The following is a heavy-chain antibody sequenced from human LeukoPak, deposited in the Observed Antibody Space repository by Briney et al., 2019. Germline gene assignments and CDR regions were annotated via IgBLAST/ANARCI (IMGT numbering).Heavy chain of an antibody. CDR1: GFTFSLYD. CDR2: VGTAGYT. D-gene: IGHD3-3*01. J-gene: IGHJ4*02. Sequence: PGGSLRLSCAASGFTFSLYDIHWVRQVAGRGLEWVSVVGTAGYTHYPDSVKGRFTIFRDNAENSVYLQMNSLRPGDSAVYFCARGRGYYLDYWGLGALVTVSS. V-gene: IGHV3-13*01. CDR3: ARGRGYYLDY.